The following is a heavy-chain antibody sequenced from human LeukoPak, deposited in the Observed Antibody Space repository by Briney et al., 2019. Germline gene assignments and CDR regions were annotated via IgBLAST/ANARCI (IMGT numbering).Heavy chain of an antibody. D-gene: IGHD4-17*01. J-gene: IGHJ5*02. CDR2: MNPNSGNT. Sequence: ASVKVSCKASGYTFTSYDINWVRQATGQGLEWMGWMNPNSGNTGYAQKFQGRVTMTRNTSISTAYMELSRLRSDDTAVYYCARVKREPSDHTVRRFDPWGQGTLVTVSS. CDR3: ARVKREPSDHTVRRFDP. CDR1: GYTFTSYD. V-gene: IGHV1-8*01.